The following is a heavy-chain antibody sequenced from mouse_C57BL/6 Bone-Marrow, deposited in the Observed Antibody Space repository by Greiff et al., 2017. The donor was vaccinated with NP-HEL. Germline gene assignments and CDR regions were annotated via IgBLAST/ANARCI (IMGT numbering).Heavy chain of an antibody. J-gene: IGHJ1*03. CDR1: GYTFTNYW. CDR3: ARHLIEDYYGSDWYFDV. D-gene: IGHD1-1*01. V-gene: IGHV1-63*01. Sequence: QVQLQQSGAELVRPGTSVKMSCKASGYTFTNYWIGWAKQRPGHGLEWIGDIYPGGGYTNYNEKFKGKATLTADKSSSTAYMQVSSLTSEDSAIYYCARHLIEDYYGSDWYFDVWGTGTTVTVSS. CDR2: IYPGGGYT.